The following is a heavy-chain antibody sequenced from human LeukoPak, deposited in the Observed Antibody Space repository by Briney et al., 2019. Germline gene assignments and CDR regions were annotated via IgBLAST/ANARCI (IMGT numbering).Heavy chain of an antibody. J-gene: IGHJ4*02. V-gene: IGHV3-66*01. CDR1: GLAVSDNY. CDR3: SRNYFDY. CDR2: IYSDGST. Sequence: GGSLRLSCAASGLAVSDNYMSWVRQAPGKGLEWVSVIYSDGSTYYADSVKGRFTISRDNSKNKLYLQINSLSAEDTAVYYCSRNYFDYWGQGTLVTVSS.